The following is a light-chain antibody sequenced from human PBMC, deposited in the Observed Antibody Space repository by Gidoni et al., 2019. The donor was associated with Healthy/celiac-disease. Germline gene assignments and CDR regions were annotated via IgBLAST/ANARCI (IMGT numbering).Light chain of an antibody. V-gene: IGKV3-20*01. Sequence: IVLTQSPGTLSLSPGERATLSCRASQGVSSAYFAWYQQKPGQAPRLLIFGASSRATGIPDRFSGSGSGTDFPLTISRLEPEDFAVYYCQQYGRSPWTFGQGTKVEIK. CDR1: QGVSSAY. CDR2: GAS. CDR3: QQYGRSPWT. J-gene: IGKJ1*01.